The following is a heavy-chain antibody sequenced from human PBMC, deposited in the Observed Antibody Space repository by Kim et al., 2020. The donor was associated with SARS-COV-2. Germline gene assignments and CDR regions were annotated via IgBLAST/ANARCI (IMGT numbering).Heavy chain of an antibody. CDR3: ASGRTQTPDFFSTLAMGV. D-gene: IGHD2-21*02. V-gene: IGHV4-61*08. J-gene: IGHJ6*04. CDR1: GASVSDGDYY. Sequence: SETLSLTCTVSGASVSDGDYYWNWVRQPPGKTLEWIGYIYYGAVRYSNPPLESRLSLSVDTSRNQFSLTLTSVSPDDTGVYFCASGRTQTPDFFSTLAMGVWGKGAAVTVSA. CDR2: IYYGAVR.